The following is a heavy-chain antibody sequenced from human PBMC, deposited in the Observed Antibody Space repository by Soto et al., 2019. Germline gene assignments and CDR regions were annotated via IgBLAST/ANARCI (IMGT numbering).Heavy chain of an antibody. CDR1: GFTFSGID. D-gene: IGHD7-27*01. Sequence: GGSLRLSCEGSGFTFSGIDMHWVRQPTGKGLEWVSTIGTSDDTYYAVSVKGRFTISRYRAKNSLSLEMNSLRAGDTAVYFCARGRELGAHFCEYWGQGTRVIVSA. J-gene: IGHJ4*01. V-gene: IGHV3-13*01. CDR3: ARGRELGAHFCEY. CDR2: IGTSDDT.